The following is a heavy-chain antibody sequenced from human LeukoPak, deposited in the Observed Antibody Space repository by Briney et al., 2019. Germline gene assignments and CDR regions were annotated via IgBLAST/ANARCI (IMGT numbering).Heavy chain of an antibody. CDR3: AKSVGIIRRGAFDI. CDR2: LSGSAATT. D-gene: IGHD3-10*01. Sequence: GGSLRLSCSSSGFTFSTYAISWVRQAPGKGLEWVSGLSGSAATTYYADSAKGRFTISRDNSKNALYLQMNSLRGEDTAIYYCAKSVGIIRRGAFDIWGQGTMVTVSS. CDR1: GFTFSTYA. V-gene: IGHV3-23*01. J-gene: IGHJ3*02.